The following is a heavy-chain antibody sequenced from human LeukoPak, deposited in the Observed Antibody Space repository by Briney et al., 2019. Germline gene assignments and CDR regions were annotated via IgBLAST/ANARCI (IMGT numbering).Heavy chain of an antibody. D-gene: IGHD1-26*01. J-gene: IGHJ4*02. CDR3: ARQDSGSYYY. V-gene: IGHV1-46*01. CDR2: INPSGGST. CDR1: GGTFSSYA. Sequence: ASVKVSCKASGGTFSSYAISWVRQALGQGLEWMGIINPSGGSTSYAQKFQGRVTITRDASTSTVYMELSSLRSEDTAVYYCARQDSGSYYYGGQGPLVTAPS.